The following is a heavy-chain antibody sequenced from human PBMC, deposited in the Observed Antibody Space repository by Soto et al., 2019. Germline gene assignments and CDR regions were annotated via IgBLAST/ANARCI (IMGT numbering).Heavy chain of an antibody. CDR3: AREGIPLTTDWYFDL. J-gene: IGHJ2*01. CDR2: IYDSGST. D-gene: IGHD4-17*01. Sequence: PSETLSLTCTVSGGSISGGVGGLYYWSWIRQPPGKGLEWIGYIYDSGSTYYNPSLKSRVTISVDTSKNQFSLRLSSVTAADTAVYYCAREGIPLTTDWYFDLWGRGTLGTVSS. V-gene: IGHV4-30-4*01. CDR1: GGSISGGVGGLYY.